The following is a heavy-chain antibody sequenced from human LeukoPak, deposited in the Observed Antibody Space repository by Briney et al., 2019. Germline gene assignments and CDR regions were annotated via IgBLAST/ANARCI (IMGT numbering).Heavy chain of an antibody. Sequence: SETLFLTCTLPGGSISSYYWSWLRQPAGKELEWIGRISSSGSTDYNPSPRSRASMSVDTSKNQFTLNLTSATDADTAVYYCARDKSGSGDWHFPNPWGQGTLVTVSS. D-gene: IGHD2-21*02. J-gene: IGHJ5*02. CDR3: ARDKSGSGDWHFPNP. V-gene: IGHV4-4*07. CDR2: ISSSGST. CDR1: GGSISSYY.